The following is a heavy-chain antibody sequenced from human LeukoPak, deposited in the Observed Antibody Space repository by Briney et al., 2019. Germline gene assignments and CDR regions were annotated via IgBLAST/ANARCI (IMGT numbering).Heavy chain of an antibody. J-gene: IGHJ3*02. CDR1: GFTFSSYS. CDR3: ARGFGPGAFDI. CDR2: ISSSSSYI. V-gene: IGHV3-21*01. D-gene: IGHD3-16*01. Sequence: GGSLRLSCAASGFTFSSYSMNWVRQAPGKGLEWVSSISSSSSYIYYADSVKGRFTISRDNAKNSLYLQMNSLRAEDTAVYYCARGFGPGAFDIWGQGTMVTVSS.